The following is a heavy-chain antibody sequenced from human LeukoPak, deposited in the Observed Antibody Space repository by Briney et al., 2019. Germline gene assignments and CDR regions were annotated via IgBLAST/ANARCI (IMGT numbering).Heavy chain of an antibody. CDR2: ISGNGDIT. Sequence: GGSLRLSCAASGFTFSNYAMSWVRQAPGKGLEWVSAISGNGDITYYTDSVKGRFTISRDNSKNTLYLQMNSLRAEDTAVYYCVKVGPLGAEYYFDYWGQGTLVTVSS. J-gene: IGHJ4*02. CDR1: GFTFSNYA. CDR3: VKVGPLGAEYYFDY. V-gene: IGHV3-23*01. D-gene: IGHD3-3*02.